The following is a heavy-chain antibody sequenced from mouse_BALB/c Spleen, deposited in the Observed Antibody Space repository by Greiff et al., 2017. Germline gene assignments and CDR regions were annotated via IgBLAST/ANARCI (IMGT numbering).Heavy chain of an antibody. V-gene: IGHV1-14*01. CDR3: ARSSYYGSSYSWFAY. J-gene: IGHJ3*01. CDR1: GYTFTSYV. CDR2: INPYNDGT. D-gene: IGHD1-1*01. Sequence: VQLQQSGPELVKPGASVKMSCKASGYTFTSYVMHWVKQKPGQGLEWIGYINPYNDGTKYNEKFKGKATLTSDKSSSTAYMELSSLTSEDSAVYYCARSSYYGSSYSWFAYWGQGTLVTVSA.